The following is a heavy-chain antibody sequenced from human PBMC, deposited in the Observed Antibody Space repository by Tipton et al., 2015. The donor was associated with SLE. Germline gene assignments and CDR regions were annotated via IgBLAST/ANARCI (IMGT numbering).Heavy chain of an antibody. CDR2: IYTSGST. D-gene: IGHD1-1*01. J-gene: IGHJ4*02. V-gene: IGHV4-4*07. CDR3: ARVEEGVLDY. Sequence: TLSLTCTVSGGAISSNFWSCIRQPAGTVLEWIGRIYTSGSTNYNPPLKSRVTMSVDTSKNQFSLKLSSVTAADPAVHYCARVEEGVLDYGSQGTLVTVA. CDR1: GGAISSNF.